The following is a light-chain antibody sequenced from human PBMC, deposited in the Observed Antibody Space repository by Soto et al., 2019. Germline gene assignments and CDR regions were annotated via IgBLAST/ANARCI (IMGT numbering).Light chain of an antibody. CDR3: CSYTRSGTLI. V-gene: IGLV2-14*01. CDR2: DVS. CDR1: SSDIGDYNY. Sequence: SVLTQPASVSGSPRQSITISCVGTSSDIGDYNYVSWYQQHPGKVPKVIIYDVSNRPSGVSYRFSATKSGNTASLTISGLQAEDEAYYYCCSYTRSGTLIFGTGTKVTVL. J-gene: IGLJ1*01.